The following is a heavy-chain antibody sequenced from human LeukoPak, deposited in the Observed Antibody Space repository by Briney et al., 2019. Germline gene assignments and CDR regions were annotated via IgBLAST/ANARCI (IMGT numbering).Heavy chain of an antibody. V-gene: IGHV4-59*01. Sequence: PSETLPLTCTVSGGSISSYYWSWIRQPPGKGLEWIGYIYYSGSTNYNPSLKSRVTISVDTSKNQFSLKLSSVTAADTAVYYCAGGLAGWFDPWGQGTLITVSS. CDR3: AGGLAGWFDP. J-gene: IGHJ5*02. CDR1: GGSISSYY. D-gene: IGHD6-6*01. CDR2: IYYSGST.